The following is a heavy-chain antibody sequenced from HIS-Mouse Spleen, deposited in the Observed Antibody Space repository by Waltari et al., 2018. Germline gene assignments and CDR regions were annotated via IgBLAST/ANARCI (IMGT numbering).Heavy chain of an antibody. V-gene: IGHV4-39*07. CDR3: AREIPYSSSWYDWYFDL. J-gene: IGHJ2*01. CDR2: IYYSGST. D-gene: IGHD6-13*01. Sequence: QLQLQESGPGLVKPSGTLSLTCTVSGGSISSSSYYWGWIRQPPGKGLEWIGSIYYSGSTYYNPPLKSRVTISVDTSKNQFSLKLSSVTAADTAVYYCAREIPYSSSWYDWYFDLWGRGTLVTVSS. CDR1: GGSISSSSYY.